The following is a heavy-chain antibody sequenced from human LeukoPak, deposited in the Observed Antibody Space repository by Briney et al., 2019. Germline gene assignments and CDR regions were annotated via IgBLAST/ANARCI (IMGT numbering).Heavy chain of an antibody. CDR2: IYTSGST. V-gene: IGHV4-4*07. J-gene: IGHJ6*03. D-gene: IGHD2-2*01. Sequence: PSETLSLTCTVSGGSISSYYWSWIRQPAGKGLEWIGRIYTSGSTNYNPSLKSRVTMSVDTSKNQFSLKLSSVTAADTAVYYCARSPDAMGLYYYMDVWGKGTTVTVSS. CDR3: ARSPDAMGLYYYMDV. CDR1: GGSISSYY.